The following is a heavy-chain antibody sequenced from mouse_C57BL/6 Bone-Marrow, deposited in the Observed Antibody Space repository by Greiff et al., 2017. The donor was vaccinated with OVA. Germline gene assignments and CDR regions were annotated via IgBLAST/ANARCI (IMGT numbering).Heavy chain of an antibody. CDR1: GFNIKDDY. CDR3: TTAVYYDYPRYAMDY. Sequence: EVQLQQSGAELVRPGASVKLSCTASGFNIKDDYMHWVKQRPEQGLEWIGWIDPENGDTEYASKFQGKATITADTSSHTAYLQLSSLTSEDTAVYYCTTAVYYDYPRYAMDYWGQGTSVTVSS. D-gene: IGHD2-4*01. V-gene: IGHV14-4*01. CDR2: IDPENGDT. J-gene: IGHJ4*01.